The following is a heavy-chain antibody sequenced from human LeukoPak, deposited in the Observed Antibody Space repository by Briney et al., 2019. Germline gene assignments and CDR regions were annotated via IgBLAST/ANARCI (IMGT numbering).Heavy chain of an antibody. Sequence: PSETLSLTCAVYGGSFSGYYWSWIRQPPGKGLEWIGSIYYSGSTYYNPSLKSRVTISVDTSKNQFSLKLSSVTAADTAVYYCARHPRTYCSGGSCYIYYYYMDVWGKGTTVTVSS. CDR2: IYYSGST. CDR1: GGSFSGYY. V-gene: IGHV4-34*01. D-gene: IGHD2-15*01. J-gene: IGHJ6*03. CDR3: ARHPRTYCSGGSCYIYYYYMDV.